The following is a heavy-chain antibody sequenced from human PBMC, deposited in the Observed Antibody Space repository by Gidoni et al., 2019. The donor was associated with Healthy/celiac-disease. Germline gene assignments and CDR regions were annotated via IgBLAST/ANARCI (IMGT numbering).Heavy chain of an antibody. V-gene: IGHV4-34*01. CDR1: GGSFSGSS. CDR3: AAFPHCGGDCYIGYYFDY. Sequence: QVQLQQWGAGLLKPSATLSLTCAVYGGSFSGSSWSWIRQPPGTGLEWIGEINHSGSTNYNPSLKSRVTISVDTSKNQFSLKLSSVTAADTAVYYCAAFPHCGGDCYIGYYFDYWGQGTLVTVSS. D-gene: IGHD2-21*02. J-gene: IGHJ4*02. CDR2: INHSGST.